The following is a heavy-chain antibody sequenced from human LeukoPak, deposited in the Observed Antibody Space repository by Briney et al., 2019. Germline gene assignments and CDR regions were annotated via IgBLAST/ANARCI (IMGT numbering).Heavy chain of an antibody. D-gene: IGHD6-13*01. CDR1: GFTVSSNY. CDR3: ARSIAAAGERHP. Sequence: QPGGSLRLSCAVSGFTVSSNYMSWVRQALGKGLEWVSVIYSGGSTYYADSVKGRFTISRDNSKNTLYLQMNSLRAEDTAVYYCARSIAAAGERHPWGQGTLVTVSS. V-gene: IGHV3-66*01. J-gene: IGHJ5*02. CDR2: IYSGGST.